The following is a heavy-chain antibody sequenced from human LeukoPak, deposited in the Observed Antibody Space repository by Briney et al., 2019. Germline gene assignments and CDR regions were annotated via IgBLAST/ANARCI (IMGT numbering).Heavy chain of an antibody. CDR1: GGSISTESYF. V-gene: IGHV4-39*07. CDR3: ARVASSGWDYYFDY. CDR2: IYYSGST. D-gene: IGHD6-19*01. J-gene: IGHJ4*02. Sequence: SETLSLTCTVSGGSISTESYFWGWVRQPPGMELEWIGNIYYSGSTYYNPSLKSRVTISVDTSKNQFSLKLSSVTAADTAVYYCARVASSGWDYYFDYWGQGTLVTVSS.